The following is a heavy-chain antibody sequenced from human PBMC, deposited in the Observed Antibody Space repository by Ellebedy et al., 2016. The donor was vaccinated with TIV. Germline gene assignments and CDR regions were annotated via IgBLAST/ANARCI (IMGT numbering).Heavy chain of an antibody. CDR1: GYSLSELS. V-gene: IGHV1-24*01. D-gene: IGHD3-10*01. CDR3: ARADEGDPLDY. J-gene: IGHJ4*02. CDR2: FDPEDGET. Sequence: AASVKVSCKVSGYSLSELSMHWVRQAPGKGLEWMGGFDPEDGETVYAQKFQGTVTMTEDTSTDTTYMELSSLRSEDTAIYYCARADEGDPLDYWGQGTLVTVSS.